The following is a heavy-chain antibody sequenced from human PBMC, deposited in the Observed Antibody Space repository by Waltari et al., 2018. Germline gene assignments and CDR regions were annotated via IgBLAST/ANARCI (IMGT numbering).Heavy chain of an antibody. V-gene: IGHV3-23*01. CDR3: ATNSDYYYYGMDV. CDR1: GFTFSSYA. CDR2: ISGSGCST. J-gene: IGHJ6*02. D-gene: IGHD1-7*01. Sequence: EVQLLESGGGLVQPGGSLRLSCAASGFTFSSYAMSWVRQAPGKGLECVSAISGSGCSTYYADSVKGRFTISRDNSKNTLYLQMNILRAEDTAVYYCATNSDYYYYGMDVWGQGTTVTVSS.